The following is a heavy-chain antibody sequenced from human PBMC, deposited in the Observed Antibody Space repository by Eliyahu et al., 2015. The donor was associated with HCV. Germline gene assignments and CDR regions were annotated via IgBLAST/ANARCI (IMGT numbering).Heavy chain of an antibody. CDR2: IKQDGSDK. D-gene: IGHD2-8*02. CDR1: GFTFSNLW. CDR3: ARDRGSTGYXDY. V-gene: IGHV3-7*01. J-gene: IGHJ4*02. Sequence: EMQLVESGGGLVQPGGSLXXSCAASGFTFSNLWMTWVRQAPGKGLEWVANIKQDGSDKYYLDSVKGRFTISRDNAKNSLFLQMNSLRAEDTAVYYCARDRGSTGYXDYWGQGILVTXSS.